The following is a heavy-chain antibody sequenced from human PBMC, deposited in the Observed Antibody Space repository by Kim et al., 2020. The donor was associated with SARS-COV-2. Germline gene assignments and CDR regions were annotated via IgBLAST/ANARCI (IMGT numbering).Heavy chain of an antibody. V-gene: IGHV1-18*01. CDR3: TRGGKYYFDY. CDR2: NT. J-gene: IGHJ4*02. Sequence: NTNYAEKFQGRVTMTTDTSPNTAYMELRSLRSDDTAVYYCTRGGKYYFDYWGQGTLVTVSS.